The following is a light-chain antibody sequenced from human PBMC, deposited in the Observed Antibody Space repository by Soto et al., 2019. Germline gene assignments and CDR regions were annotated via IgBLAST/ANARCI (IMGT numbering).Light chain of an antibody. CDR2: KAS. V-gene: IGKV1-5*03. CDR1: QTISNW. CDR3: QQFSSYWT. Sequence: IQMTQSPSTLSASVGDRVTITCQASQTISNWLAWYQQKPGKAPKLLIYKASTLKSGVPSRFSGDRSGTEFTLTINSLRPEDVATYFCQQFSSYWTFGQGTKVDIK. J-gene: IGKJ1*01.